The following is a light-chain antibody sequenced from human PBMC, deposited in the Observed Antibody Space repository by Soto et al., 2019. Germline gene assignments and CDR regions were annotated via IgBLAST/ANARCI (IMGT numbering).Light chain of an antibody. Sequence: QSALTQPASVSGSPGQSITISCTGTSSDVGGHDYVSWYQQHPGKAPKLMIYEVSYRPSGISNRFSGSKSDNTASLTISGLQAEDEADYYCASKTTSSTVLFGGGTKLTVL. J-gene: IGLJ2*01. CDR2: EVS. CDR3: ASKTTSSTVL. CDR1: SSDVGGHDY. V-gene: IGLV2-14*01.